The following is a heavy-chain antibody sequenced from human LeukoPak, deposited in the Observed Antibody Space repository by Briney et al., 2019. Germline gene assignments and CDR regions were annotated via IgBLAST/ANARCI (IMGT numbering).Heavy chain of an antibody. CDR2: INYSGTT. Sequence: PSETLSLTCAVYGGSFSGYYWSWIRQSPGKGLEWIATINYSGTTHYNPSLQSRVTMSADTSNSQFSLKVNSVTAADTAVYHCARGRWISGSYYNFDTWGQGTLITVSS. J-gene: IGHJ4*02. V-gene: IGHV4-34*01. CDR1: GGSFSGYY. CDR3: ARGRWISGSYYNFDT. D-gene: IGHD1-26*01.